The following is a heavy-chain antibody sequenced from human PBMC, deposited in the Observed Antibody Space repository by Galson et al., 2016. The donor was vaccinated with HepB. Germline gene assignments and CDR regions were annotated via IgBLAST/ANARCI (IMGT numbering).Heavy chain of an antibody. CDR1: GFTFSSYA. V-gene: IGHV3-23*01. CDR3: AKRARDGYNSSLDY. Sequence: SLRLSCAASGFTFSSYAMSWVRQAPGKGLEFVSGFSGANTYYADSVKGRFTISRDNSKNTLYLQVNSLTAEDTAVYYCAKRARDGYNSSLDYWGQGILVTVSS. D-gene: IGHD5-24*01. CDR2: FSGANT. J-gene: IGHJ4*02.